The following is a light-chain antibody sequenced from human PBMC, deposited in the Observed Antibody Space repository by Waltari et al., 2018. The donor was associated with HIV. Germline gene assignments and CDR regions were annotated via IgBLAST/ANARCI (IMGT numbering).Light chain of an antibody. Sequence: SVLTQPPSVSAAPGQKLTISCSGSSSNIGRHYVSWYQHLPGTAPKLLIYHKDERPSGIPDRFSGSRSGTSATLNISGLQTEDEADYHCGTWDSSRSTVVFGGGTKLTVL. CDR3: GTWDSSRSTVV. CDR2: HKD. V-gene: IGLV1-51*01. J-gene: IGLJ3*02. CDR1: SSNIGRHY.